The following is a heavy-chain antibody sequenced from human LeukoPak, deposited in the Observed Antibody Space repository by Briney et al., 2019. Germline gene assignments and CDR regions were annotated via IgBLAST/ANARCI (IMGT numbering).Heavy chain of an antibody. V-gene: IGHV4-31*03. CDR3: ARGQGGWFDP. Sequence: PSETLSVTCTVSGGSISSGGYYWSWIRQHPGKGLEWIGYIYYSGSTYYNPSLKSRVTISVDTSKNQFSLKLSSVTAADTAVYYCARGQGGWFDPWGQGTLVTVSS. CDR2: IYYSGST. CDR1: GGSISSGGYY. J-gene: IGHJ5*02. D-gene: IGHD3-16*01.